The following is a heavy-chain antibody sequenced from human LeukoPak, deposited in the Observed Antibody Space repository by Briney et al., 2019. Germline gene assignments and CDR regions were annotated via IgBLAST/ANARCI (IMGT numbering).Heavy chain of an antibody. Sequence: GGSLRLACAASGFTFSSYDMHWVRQATGKGLEWVSGIGIAGDTHYPDSVMGRFTTFRENAKNSLYLQMNSLRAEDTAVYYCARAQPPYHGRLDSWGQGILVTVSS. J-gene: IGHJ5*01. CDR2: IGIAGDT. V-gene: IGHV3-13*01. CDR3: ARAQPPYHGRLDS. CDR1: GFTFSSYD. D-gene: IGHD3-16*01.